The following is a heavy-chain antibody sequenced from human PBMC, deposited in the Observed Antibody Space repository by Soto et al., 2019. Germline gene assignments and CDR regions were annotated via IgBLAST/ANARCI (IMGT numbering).Heavy chain of an antibody. CDR3: ARSYETLYYDFWSGYYPDAFDI. Sequence: HPGGSLRLSCAASGFTFSSYAMHWVRQAPGKGLEWVAVISYDVSNKYYADSVKGRFTISRDNSKNTLYLQMNSLRAEDTAVYYCARSYETLYYDFWSGYYPDAFDISGQGTMVT. CDR2: ISYDVSNK. D-gene: IGHD3-3*01. CDR1: GFTFSSYA. J-gene: IGHJ3*02. V-gene: IGHV3-30-3*01.